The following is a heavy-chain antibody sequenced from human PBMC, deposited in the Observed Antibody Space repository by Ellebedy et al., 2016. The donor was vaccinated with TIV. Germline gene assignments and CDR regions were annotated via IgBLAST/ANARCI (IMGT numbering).Heavy chain of an antibody. CDR2: IYPYNGQT. CDR3: TKDSYFSGSYLAWFDP. D-gene: IGHD3-10*01. J-gene: IGHJ5*02. CDR1: GYAFTSFG. V-gene: IGHV1-18*01. Sequence: ASVKVSCKASGYAFTSFGISWVRQAPGQGLEWMAWIYPYNGQTNHAQKFQDRVTLTTDTSTSTAYMELRSLTSDDTAVYYCTKDSYFSGSYLAWFDPWGQGTLVTVSS.